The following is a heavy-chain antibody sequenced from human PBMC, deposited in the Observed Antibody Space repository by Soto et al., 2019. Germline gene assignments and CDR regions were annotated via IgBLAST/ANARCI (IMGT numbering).Heavy chain of an antibody. CDR1: GYTFTSYA. D-gene: IGHD5-18*01. CDR3: ARDERVHLCFPYYYGMDV. V-gene: IGHV1-3*05. CDR2: INAGNGNT. J-gene: IGHJ6*02. Sequence: QVQLVQSGAEEKKPGASVKVSCKASGYTFTSYAMHWVRQAPGQRLEWMGWINAGNGNTKYSQKFQGRVTITRDTSASTAYMDLSSLRSEDTAVYYCARDERVHLCFPYYYGMDVWGQGTTVTVSS.